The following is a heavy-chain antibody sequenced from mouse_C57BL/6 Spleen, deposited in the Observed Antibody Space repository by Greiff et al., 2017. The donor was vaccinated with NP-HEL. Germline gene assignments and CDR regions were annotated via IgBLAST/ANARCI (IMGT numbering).Heavy chain of an antibody. Sequence: EVKLVESGGGLVKPGGSLKLSCAASGFTFSDYGMHWVRQAPEKGLEWVAYISSGSSTIYYADTVKGRFTISRDNAKNTLFLQMTSLRSEDTAMYYCATPHYYGSSYEGGYYFDYWGQGTTLTVSS. J-gene: IGHJ2*01. CDR3: ATPHYYGSSYEGGYYFDY. CDR2: ISSGSSTI. D-gene: IGHD1-1*01. V-gene: IGHV5-17*01. CDR1: GFTFSDYG.